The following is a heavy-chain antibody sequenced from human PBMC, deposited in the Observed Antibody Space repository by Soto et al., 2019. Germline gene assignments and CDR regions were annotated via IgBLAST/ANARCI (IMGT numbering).Heavy chain of an antibody. V-gene: IGHV4-59*08. CDR2: IYYSGST. D-gene: IGHD3-10*01. CDR3: ARQIAIWFRESPDNNWFGP. Sequence: SETLSLTCTVSGGSISSYYWSWIRQPPGKGLEWIGYIYYSGSTNYNPSLKSRVTISVDTSKNQFSLKLSSVTAADTAVYYCARQIAIWFRESPDNNWFGPWGQGTLGTV. J-gene: IGHJ5*02. CDR1: GGSISSYY.